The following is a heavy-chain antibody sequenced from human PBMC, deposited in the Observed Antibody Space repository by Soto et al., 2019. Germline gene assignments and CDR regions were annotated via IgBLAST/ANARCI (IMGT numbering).Heavy chain of an antibody. J-gene: IGHJ6*02. CDR1: GYTFTSYG. CDR2: ISAYNGNT. D-gene: IGHD3-10*01. CDR3: ARVRMVRGVIILLMDV. V-gene: IGHV1-18*04. Sequence: ASVKVSCKASGYTFTSYGISWLRQSPGQGLEWMGWISAYNGNTNYAQKLQGRVTMTTDTSTSTAYMELRSLRSDDTAVYYCARVRMVRGVIILLMDVWGQGTTVTVSS.